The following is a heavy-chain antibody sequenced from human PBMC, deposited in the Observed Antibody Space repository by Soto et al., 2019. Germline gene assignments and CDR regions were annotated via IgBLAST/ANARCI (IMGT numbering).Heavy chain of an antibody. CDR2: INWSGDNT. Sequence: GGSLRLSCATSGFTFEDCVMRWIRQAPGQGLQWVSGINWSGDNTGYADSVKGRFTISRDNSKNTLYLQMNSLRAEDTAVYYCARDNYYDSSGYLFDYWGQGTLVTVSS. D-gene: IGHD3-22*01. CDR3: ARDNYYDSSGYLFDY. J-gene: IGHJ4*02. V-gene: IGHV3-20*04. CDR1: GFTFEDCV.